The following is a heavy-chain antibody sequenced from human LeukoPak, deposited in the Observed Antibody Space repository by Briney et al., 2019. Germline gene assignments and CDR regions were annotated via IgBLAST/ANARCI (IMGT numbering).Heavy chain of an antibody. V-gene: IGHV3-7*03. J-gene: IGHJ4*02. CDR3: AKDQDGYLDY. D-gene: IGHD5-24*01. CDR2: IKTDGSLI. Sequence: GGSLRLSCVASGFTFSSYWMTWVRQAPGKGLEWVANIKTDGSLIYYVDSVKGRFTISRDNAKNSLYLQMNSLRAEDTAVYYCAKDQDGYLDYWGQGTLVTVSS. CDR1: GFTFSSYW.